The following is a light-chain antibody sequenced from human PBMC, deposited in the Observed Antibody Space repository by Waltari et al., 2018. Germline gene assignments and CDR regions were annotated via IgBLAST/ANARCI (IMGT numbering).Light chain of an antibody. CDR3: CSYAGSSTWV. CDR2: EGS. J-gene: IGLJ3*02. CDR1: SSDVGSYNL. V-gene: IGLV2-23*01. Sequence: QSALTQPASVSGSPGQSITISCTGTSSDVGSYNLVSWYQQHPGKAPKLMIYEGSKRPSGVSNHFSGSKSGNTASLTSSGRQAEDEADYYCCSYAGSSTWVFGGGTKLTVL.